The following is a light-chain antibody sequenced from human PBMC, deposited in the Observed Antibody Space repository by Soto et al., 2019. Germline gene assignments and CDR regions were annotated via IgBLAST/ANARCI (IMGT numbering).Light chain of an antibody. CDR1: QSVSSSY. Sequence: EIVLPQSPGILSLSPGERATLSCRASQSVSSSYLAWFQQRPGQAPRLLIYGASSRATGIPDRFSGSGSVTDFTLTISRLEPEEFAVDYCQQSGSSLYTCGQGTKLEIK. CDR2: GAS. CDR3: QQSGSSLYT. V-gene: IGKV3-20*01. J-gene: IGKJ2*01.